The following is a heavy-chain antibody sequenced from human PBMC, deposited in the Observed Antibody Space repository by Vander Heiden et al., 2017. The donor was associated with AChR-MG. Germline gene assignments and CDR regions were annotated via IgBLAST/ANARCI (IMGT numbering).Heavy chain of an antibody. CDR3: ARHRASRTGTTGDFDY. D-gene: IGHD1-1*01. V-gene: IGHV4-39*01. Sequence: QLQLQESGPGLVKPSETLSLTCTVAGGAISSSRYSWGRLRQPPGQGLEWIGSTYYSGSTNHNPSPKSRVTLSVDTSKNQFSLKLSSVTAADTAVYYCARHRASRTGTTGDFDYWGQGTLVTVSS. J-gene: IGHJ4*02. CDR2: TYYSGST. CDR1: GGAISSSRYS.